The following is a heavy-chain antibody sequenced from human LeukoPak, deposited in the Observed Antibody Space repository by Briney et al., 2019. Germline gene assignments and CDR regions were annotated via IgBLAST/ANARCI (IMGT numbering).Heavy chain of an antibody. CDR1: GFTFSSYW. J-gene: IGHJ4*02. Sequence: GGSLRLSCEASGFTFSSYWMHWVRQAPGKGLVWVSRIHSDGSTTSYADSVKGRFTISRDNAKNTLYLQMNSLRAEDTAVYYCAHISSSWPDYWGQGTLVTVSS. D-gene: IGHD6-13*01. V-gene: IGHV3-74*01. CDR3: AHISSSWPDY. CDR2: IHSDGSTT.